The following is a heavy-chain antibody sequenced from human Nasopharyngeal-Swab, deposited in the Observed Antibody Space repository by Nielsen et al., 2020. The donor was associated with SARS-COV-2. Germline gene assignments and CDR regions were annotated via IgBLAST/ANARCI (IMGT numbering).Heavy chain of an antibody. D-gene: IGHD2-15*01. CDR2: INSDGSII. J-gene: IGHJ4*02. CDR3: VCGETTPSDY. Sequence: WIRQPPGKGLVWVSRINSDGSIIDYADSVKGRFTISRDNARNTLNLQMNSLRAEDTALYYCVCGETTPSDYWGQGTLVTVSP. V-gene: IGHV3-74*01.